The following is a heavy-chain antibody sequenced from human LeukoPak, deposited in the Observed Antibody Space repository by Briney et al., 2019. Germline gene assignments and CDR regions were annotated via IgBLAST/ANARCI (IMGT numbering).Heavy chain of an antibody. CDR1: GFTFSSYA. D-gene: IGHD3-9*01. Sequence: PGGSLRLSCAASGFTFSSYAMSWVRQAPGKGLEWVSAISGSGGSTYYADSVKGRFTISRDNSKNSLYLQMNSLRTEDTALYYCAKDIVRVLRYFDWLLPGYYYYGMDVWGQGTTVTVSS. J-gene: IGHJ6*02. V-gene: IGHV3-43*02. CDR2: ISGSGGST. CDR3: AKDIVRVLRYFDWLLPGYYYYGMDV.